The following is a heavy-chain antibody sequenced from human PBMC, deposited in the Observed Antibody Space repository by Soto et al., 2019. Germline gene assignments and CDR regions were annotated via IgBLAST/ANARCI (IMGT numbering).Heavy chain of an antibody. CDR2: ISSSSSYI. J-gene: IGHJ4*02. Sequence: GGSLRLSCAASGFTFSSYSMNWVRQAPGKGLEWVSSISSSSSYIYYADSVKGRFTISRDNAKNSLYLQMNSLRAEDTAVYYCARLPRRAHCSGGSCEVDYWGQGTLVT. CDR1: GFTFSSYS. D-gene: IGHD2-15*01. V-gene: IGHV3-21*01. CDR3: ARLPRRAHCSGGSCEVDY.